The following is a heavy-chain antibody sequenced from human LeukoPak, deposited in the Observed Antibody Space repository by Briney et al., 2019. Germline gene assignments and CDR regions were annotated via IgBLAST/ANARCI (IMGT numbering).Heavy chain of an antibody. CDR2: IYSGGTT. CDR1: GFTVSGNY. J-gene: IGHJ4*02. D-gene: IGHD3-9*01. Sequence: GGSLRLSCAVSGFTVSGNYMSWVRQAPGKGLEWVSLIYSGGTTYYADSVKGRFTISRDNSKNTLYLQMNSLRAGDTAVYYCARVDYDVLTGYQNYFQYWGQGTLVTVSS. CDR3: ARVDYDVLTGYQNYFQY. V-gene: IGHV3-53*01.